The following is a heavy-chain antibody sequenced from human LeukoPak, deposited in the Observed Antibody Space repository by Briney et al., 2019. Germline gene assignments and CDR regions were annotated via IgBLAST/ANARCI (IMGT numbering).Heavy chain of an antibody. CDR3: ARDQGLAVAGTSVY. V-gene: IGHV3-30-3*01. D-gene: IGHD6-19*01. J-gene: IGHJ4*02. CDR1: GFTFSSYA. Sequence: GGSLRLSCAASGFTFSSYAMHWVRQAPGKGLEWVAVISYDGSNKYYADSVKGRFTISRDNSKNTLYLQMNSLRAEDTAVYYCARDQGLAVAGTSVYWGQGTLVTVSS. CDR2: ISYDGSNK.